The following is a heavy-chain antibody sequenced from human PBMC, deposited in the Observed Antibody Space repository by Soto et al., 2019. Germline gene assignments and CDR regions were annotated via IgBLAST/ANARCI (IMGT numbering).Heavy chain of an antibody. J-gene: IGHJ3*02. CDR1: GGSISSYY. Sequence: SETLSLTCTVSGGSISSYYLSWIRQPPGKGLEWIGYIYYSGSTNYNPSLKSRVTISVDTSKNQFSLKLSSVTATDTAVYYCARALILTGYYIHDAFDIWGQGTMVTVSS. CDR3: ARALILTGYYIHDAFDI. V-gene: IGHV4-59*01. D-gene: IGHD3-9*01. CDR2: IYYSGST.